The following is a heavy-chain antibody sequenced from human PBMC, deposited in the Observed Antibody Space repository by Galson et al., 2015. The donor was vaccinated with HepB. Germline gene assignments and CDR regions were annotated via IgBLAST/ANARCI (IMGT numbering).Heavy chain of an antibody. CDR3: ARDGQGQDYNYYMDV. V-gene: IGHV3-72*01. Sequence: SLRLSCAASGFTFSDHYMDWVRQAPGKGLEWVGRARDKGNSYTTEYAASVKGRFTISRDDSKNSPYLQMNSLKGEDTAVYYCARDGQGQDYNYYMDVWGKGTTVTVSS. CDR2: ARDKGNSYTT. J-gene: IGHJ6*03. CDR1: GFTFSDHY.